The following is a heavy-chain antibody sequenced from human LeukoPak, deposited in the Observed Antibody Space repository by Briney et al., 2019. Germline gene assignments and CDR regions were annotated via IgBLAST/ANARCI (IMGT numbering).Heavy chain of an antibody. Sequence: SETLSLTCTVSGASISGYYWSWVRQPPGKGLEWIGSLYYGENSHYNPSLKSRATLSVDTSNNQFSLKLTSVTAADAAVYFCARQLPTAAADTRGYFDYWGQGTVVTVSS. J-gene: IGHJ4*02. V-gene: IGHV4-59*05. CDR3: ARQLPTAAADTRGYFDY. CDR1: GASISGYY. CDR2: LYYGENS. D-gene: IGHD6-25*01.